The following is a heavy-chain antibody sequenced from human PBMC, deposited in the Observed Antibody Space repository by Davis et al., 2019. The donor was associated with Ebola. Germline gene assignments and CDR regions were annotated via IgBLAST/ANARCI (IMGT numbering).Heavy chain of an antibody. CDR1: GFGLSSYA. V-gene: IGHV3-21*01. J-gene: IGHJ3*02. Sequence: GGSLRLSCAGSGFGLSSYAMSWVRQAPGKGLEWVSSISISSAFIYYADSVKGRFTVSRDNAKNSLSLQMDSLRAEDTAVYYCAGGESGWDASDIWGRGTMVTVSS. CDR3: AGGESGWDASDI. D-gene: IGHD6-19*01. CDR2: ISISSAFI.